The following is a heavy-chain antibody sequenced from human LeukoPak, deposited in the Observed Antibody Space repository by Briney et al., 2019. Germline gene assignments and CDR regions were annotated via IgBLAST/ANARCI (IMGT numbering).Heavy chain of an antibody. J-gene: IGHJ3*02. V-gene: IGHV3-23*01. CDR2: ISDSGGST. CDR1: GFTFSSYA. Sequence: LAGGSLRLSCAASGFTFSSYAMNWVRQAPGEGLEWVSVISDSGGSTYYADSVKGRFTISRDNSKNTLYLQMNSLRAEDTAVYYCAKDLEWELVPDAFDIWGQRTMVTVSS. D-gene: IGHD1-26*01. CDR3: AKDLEWELVPDAFDI.